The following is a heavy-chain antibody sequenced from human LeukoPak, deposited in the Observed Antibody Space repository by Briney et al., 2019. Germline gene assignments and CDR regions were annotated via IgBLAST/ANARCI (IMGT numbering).Heavy chain of an antibody. CDR3: ASGGMGARKYYSDPFHY. V-gene: IGHV3-53*01. CDR2: LYSAGRT. J-gene: IGHJ4*02. Sequence: GGSLRLTCAASGFTVSSNYMSWVRQAPGKGLEWLSFLYSAGRTYYADSVRGRFTISRDSYKNTVRLQMNSLRVEDTAVYYCASGGMGARKYYSDPFHYWGQGTLVTVSS. D-gene: IGHD3-16*01. CDR1: GFTVSSNY.